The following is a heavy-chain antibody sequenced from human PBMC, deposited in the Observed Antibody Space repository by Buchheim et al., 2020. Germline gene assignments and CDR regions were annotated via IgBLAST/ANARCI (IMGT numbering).Heavy chain of an antibody. CDR1: GYSFSSYG. CDR3: ARVNSESAPGRWLDA. J-gene: IGHJ5*02. CDR2: INTYNGST. V-gene: IGHV1-18*01. D-gene: IGHD1-26*01. Sequence: QSQVVQSGSEVKKPGASVTLSCKASGYSFSSYGITWVRRAPGQGLEWIGWINTYNGSTKYAQKFQGRVTLTTDRPTSTAYMELRSLRSDDTAVYHCARVNSESAPGRWLDAWGQGTL.